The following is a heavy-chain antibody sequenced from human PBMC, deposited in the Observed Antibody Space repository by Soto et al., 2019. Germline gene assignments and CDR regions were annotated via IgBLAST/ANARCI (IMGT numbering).Heavy chain of an antibody. Sequence: GGSLRLSCAASGFTFSSYSMNWVRQAPGKGLEWVSSISSSSSYIYYADSVKGRFTISRDNAKNSLYLQMNSLRAEDTAVYYCARGGAGTSPFDYWGQGTLVTVSS. D-gene: IGHD1-1*01. CDR1: GFTFSSYS. V-gene: IGHV3-21*01. CDR3: ARGGAGTSPFDY. J-gene: IGHJ4*02. CDR2: ISSSSSYI.